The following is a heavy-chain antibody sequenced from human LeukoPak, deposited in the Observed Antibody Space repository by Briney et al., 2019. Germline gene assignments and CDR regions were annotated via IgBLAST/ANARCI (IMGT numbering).Heavy chain of an antibody. D-gene: IGHD7-27*01. V-gene: IGHV4-34*01. J-gene: IGHJ4*02. CDR2: INHSGST. Sequence: SETLPLTCAVYGGSFSGYYWSWIRQPPGKGLEWIGEINHSGSTNYNPSLKSRVTISVDTSKNQFSLKLSSVTAADTAVYYCARGNWGLFDYWGQGTLVTVSS. CDR1: GGSFSGYY. CDR3: ARGNWGLFDY.